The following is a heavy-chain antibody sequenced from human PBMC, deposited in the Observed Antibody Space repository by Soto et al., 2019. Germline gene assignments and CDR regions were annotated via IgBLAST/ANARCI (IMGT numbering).Heavy chain of an antibody. D-gene: IGHD2-15*01. Sequence: PSETLSLTCTVSGGSISSSSYYWGWIRQPPGKGLEWIGSIYYSGSTYYNPSLKSRVTISVDTSKNQFFLKLNSVTAADTAVYYCARPLVVVAATSFGWFDPWGQGTLVTVSS. CDR2: IYYSGST. CDR1: GGSISSSSYY. V-gene: IGHV4-39*01. CDR3: ARPLVVVAATSFGWFDP. J-gene: IGHJ5*02.